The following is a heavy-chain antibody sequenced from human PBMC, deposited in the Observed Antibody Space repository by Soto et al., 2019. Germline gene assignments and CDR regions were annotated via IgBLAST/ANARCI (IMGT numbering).Heavy chain of an antibody. V-gene: IGHV4-39*01. J-gene: IGHJ5*02. Sequence: SETLSLTCTVSGGSISSSSYYWGWIRQPPGKGLEWIGSIYYSGYTYYNPSLKSRVTISVDTPNDQFSLNLSFVTAADTAVYYCARASGPFDHWGQGTSVTVSS. CDR2: IYYSGYT. CDR3: ARASGPFDH. CDR1: GGSISSSSYY. D-gene: IGHD6-19*01.